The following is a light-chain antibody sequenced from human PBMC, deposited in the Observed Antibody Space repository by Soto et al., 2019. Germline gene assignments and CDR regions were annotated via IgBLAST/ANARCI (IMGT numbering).Light chain of an antibody. CDR3: QKYDHAPLT. V-gene: IGKV1-5*01. Sequence: DIHMTQSPSTLSASVGDRVTITCRASQSISSWLAWYQQKPGKAPKVLIYDASSLESGVPSRFSGSGSGTEFTLTITSLQHDDFETYYCQKYDHAPLTFGGGTKADIK. J-gene: IGKJ4*01. CDR1: QSISSW. CDR2: DAS.